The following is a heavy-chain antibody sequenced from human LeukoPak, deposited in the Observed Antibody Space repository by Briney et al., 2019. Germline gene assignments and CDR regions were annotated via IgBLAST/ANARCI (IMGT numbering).Heavy chain of an antibody. Sequence: PSETLSLTCDVSGGSVNNNYWSWIRQPPGKGLEWIGYIYYNGETEYNPSLESRVTMSVDLSVNQFSLRLNSVTGMDTAIYYCARYSRRGDYMLDYWGQGTLVTVSS. D-gene: IGHD4-17*01. CDR3: ARYSRRGDYMLDY. CDR1: GGSVNNNY. V-gene: IGHV4-59*02. J-gene: IGHJ4*02. CDR2: IYYNGET.